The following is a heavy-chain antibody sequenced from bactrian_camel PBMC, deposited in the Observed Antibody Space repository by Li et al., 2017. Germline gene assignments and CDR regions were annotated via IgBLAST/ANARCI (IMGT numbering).Heavy chain of an antibody. Sequence: HVQLVESGGGLVQPGGSLRLSCAASGYIVSSTCMAWFRRAPGREREGVAAIEPDGTTNYARSAMGRFTISKDNAKNTLYLQMNSLKTEDTAVYYCSASRVGGYCPYLGYWGQGTQVTVS. J-gene: IGHJ6*01. CDR2: IEPDGTT. CDR1: GYIVSSTC. V-gene: IGHV3S53*01. D-gene: IGHD2*01. CDR3: SASRVGGYCPYLGY.